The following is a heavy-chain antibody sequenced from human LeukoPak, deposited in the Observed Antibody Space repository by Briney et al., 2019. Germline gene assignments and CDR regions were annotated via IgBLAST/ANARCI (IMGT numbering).Heavy chain of an antibody. CDR3: AHGSVYYRFDY. Sequence: ESGPTLVNPTQTLALTCTFSGFSLSTSGVGVGWIRQPPGKALEWLALIYWDDDKRYTPSLKSRLTITKDTSKNQVVLTMTNMDPVHTATYYCAHGSVYYRFDYWGQGTLVTVSS. CDR2: IYWDDDK. V-gene: IGHV2-5*02. D-gene: IGHD3-22*01. J-gene: IGHJ4*02. CDR1: GFSLSTSGVG.